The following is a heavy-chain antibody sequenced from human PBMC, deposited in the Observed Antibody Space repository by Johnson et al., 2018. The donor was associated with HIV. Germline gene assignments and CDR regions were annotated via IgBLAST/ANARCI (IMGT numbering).Heavy chain of an antibody. CDR3: ATSQLALPPGVFDI. J-gene: IGHJ3*02. V-gene: IGHV3-11*04. Sequence: QVQLVESGGGVVQPGGSLRLSCAASGFTFSNAWMSWVRQAPGKGLEWVSYISSSGGTIYYADSVKGRFSISRDNAKNSLYLQMNSLRAEDTAVYYCATSQLALPPGVFDIWGQGTMVTVSS. CDR2: ISSSGGTI. D-gene: IGHD6-6*01. CDR1: GFTFSNAW.